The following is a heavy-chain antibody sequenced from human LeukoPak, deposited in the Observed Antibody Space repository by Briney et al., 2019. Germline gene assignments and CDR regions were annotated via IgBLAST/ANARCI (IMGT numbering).Heavy chain of an antibody. D-gene: IGHD3-22*01. CDR1: GGSFSGYY. CDR2: INHSGST. V-gene: IGHV4-34*01. J-gene: IGHJ4*02. Sequence: SETLSLTCAVYGGSFSGYYWSWIRQPPGKGLEWIGEINHSGSTNYNPSLKSRVTISVDTSKNQFSLKLSSVTAADTAVYYCARGVDYYDSSGPISLWGRGTLVTVSS. CDR3: ARGVDYYDSSGPISL.